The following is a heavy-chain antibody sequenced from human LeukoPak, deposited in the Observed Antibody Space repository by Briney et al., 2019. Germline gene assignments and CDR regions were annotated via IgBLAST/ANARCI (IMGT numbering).Heavy chain of an antibody. D-gene: IGHD2-21*02. CDR3: ASSNSYSRLGAFDI. Sequence: SETLSLTCTVSGGSISSYYWSWLRQPPGKGLEWIGYIYYSGSTNYNPSLKSRVTISVDTSKNQFSLKLSSVTAADTAVYYCASSNSYSRLGAFDIWGQGTMVTVSS. V-gene: IGHV4-59*08. CDR2: IYYSGST. CDR1: GGSISSYY. J-gene: IGHJ3*02.